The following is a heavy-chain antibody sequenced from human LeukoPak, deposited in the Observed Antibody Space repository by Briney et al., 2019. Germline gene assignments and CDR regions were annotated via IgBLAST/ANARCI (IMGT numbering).Heavy chain of an antibody. CDR3: ARERRYYYDSSGYYEFDY. D-gene: IGHD3-22*01. J-gene: IGHJ4*02. V-gene: IGHV1-18*01. Sequence: ASVKVSWKASGYTFTSYGISWVRQAPGQGLEWMGWISAYNGNTNYAQKLQGRVTMTTDTSTSTAYMELRSLRSDDTAVYYCARERRYYYDSSGYYEFDYWGQGTLVTVSS. CDR2: ISAYNGNT. CDR1: GYTFTSYG.